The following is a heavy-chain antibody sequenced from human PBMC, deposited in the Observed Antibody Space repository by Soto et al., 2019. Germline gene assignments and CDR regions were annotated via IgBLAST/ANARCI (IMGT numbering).Heavy chain of an antibody. D-gene: IGHD6-19*01. CDR1: GYTFTSYG. Sequence: ASVKVSCKASGYTFTSYGISWVRQAPGQGLEWMGWISAYNGNTNYAQKLQGRVTMTTDTSTSTAYMELRSLRSDDTAVYYCARFWEGVAGTTYFDYWGQGTLVTVSS. CDR2: ISAYNGNT. CDR3: ARFWEGVAGTTYFDY. V-gene: IGHV1-18*01. J-gene: IGHJ4*02.